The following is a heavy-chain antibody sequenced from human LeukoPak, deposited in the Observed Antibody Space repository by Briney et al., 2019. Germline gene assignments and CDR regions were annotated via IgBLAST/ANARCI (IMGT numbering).Heavy chain of an antibody. Sequence: GGSLRLSCAASGFTFSNYWMTWVRQAPGKGLEWVANIKHDGSEDYYLDSVKGRFTISRDNAKSSMWLQMNSLRDEDTAVYYCARPEGIAAAGPFDYWGQGTLVTVSS. CDR2: IKHDGSED. J-gene: IGHJ4*02. D-gene: IGHD6-13*01. CDR3: ARPEGIAAAGPFDY. V-gene: IGHV3-7*01. CDR1: GFTFSNYW.